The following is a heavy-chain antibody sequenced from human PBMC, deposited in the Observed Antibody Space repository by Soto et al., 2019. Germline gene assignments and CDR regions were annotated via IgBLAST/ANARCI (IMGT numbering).Heavy chain of an antibody. D-gene: IGHD4-17*01. CDR2: IYYSGST. Sequence: PSETLSLTCTVSGGSITNSNYYWGWIRQPPGKGLEWIGSIYYSGSTYHNPSLKSRVTISVDTSKNQFSLKLNSVTAADTAVYYCAKNRGRVTTSWHFDYWGQGTLVTVSS. J-gene: IGHJ4*02. CDR3: AKNRGRVTTSWHFDY. CDR1: GGSITNSNYY. V-gene: IGHV4-39*01.